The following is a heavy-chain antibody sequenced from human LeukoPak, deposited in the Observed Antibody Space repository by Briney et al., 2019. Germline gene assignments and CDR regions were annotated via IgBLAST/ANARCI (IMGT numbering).Heavy chain of an antibody. V-gene: IGHV4-39*01. Sequence: SETLSLTCTVSGGSISSSSYYWGWIRQPPGKGLEWIGGIYYSGSTYYNPSLKSRVTISVDTSKNQFSLKLSSVTAADTAVYYCARHVYVAAAPDYWGQGNLVTVSS. CDR2: IYYSGST. J-gene: IGHJ4*02. CDR1: GGSISSSSYY. CDR3: ARHVYVAAAPDY. D-gene: IGHD6-13*01.